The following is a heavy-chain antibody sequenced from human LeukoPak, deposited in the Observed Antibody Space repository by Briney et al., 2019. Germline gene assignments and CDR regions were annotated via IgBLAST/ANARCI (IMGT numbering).Heavy chain of an antibody. Sequence: GESLRISCQGSGYSFTNYWIAWVRQMPGKGLEWMGWINAGNGNTKYSQKFQGRVTITRDTSASTAYMELSSLRSEDTAVYYCARALIGKAAAGNDYWGQGTLVTVSS. D-gene: IGHD6-13*01. CDR3: ARALIGKAAAGNDY. CDR2: INAGNGNT. J-gene: IGHJ4*02. V-gene: IGHV1-3*01. CDR1: GYSFTNYW.